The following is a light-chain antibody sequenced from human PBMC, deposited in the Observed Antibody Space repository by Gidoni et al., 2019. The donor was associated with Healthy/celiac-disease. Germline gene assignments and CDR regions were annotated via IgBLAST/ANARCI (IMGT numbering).Light chain of an antibody. Sequence: DIVMTQSPLSLPVTPGEPASISCRSSQSLLHSNGYNYWDWYLQKPGQSPQLLIYLGSNWASGVPDRFSGSGSGTDFTLKISRVEAEDVGVYYCMQALQTPLTFGGGTKVEIK. V-gene: IGKV2-28*01. J-gene: IGKJ4*01. CDR3: MQALQTPLT. CDR1: QSLLHSNGYNY. CDR2: LGS.